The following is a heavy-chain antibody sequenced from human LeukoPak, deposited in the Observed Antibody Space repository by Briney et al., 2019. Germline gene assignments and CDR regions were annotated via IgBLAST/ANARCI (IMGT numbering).Heavy chain of an antibody. Sequence: PGGSLRLSCAASGFTFSSYAMSWVRQAPGKGLEWVSYISSSSSTIYYTDSVKGRFTISRDNAKNSLYLQMNSLRAEDTAVYYCAREGEWELLLDYYYYMDVWGKGTTVTVSS. CDR3: AREGEWELLLDYYYYMDV. J-gene: IGHJ6*03. CDR1: GFTFSSYA. D-gene: IGHD1-26*01. V-gene: IGHV3-48*01. CDR2: ISSSSSTI.